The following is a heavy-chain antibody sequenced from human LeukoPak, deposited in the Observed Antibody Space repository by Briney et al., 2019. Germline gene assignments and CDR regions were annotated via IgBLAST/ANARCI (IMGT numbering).Heavy chain of an antibody. CDR3: ASSMVRGVTPFDY. J-gene: IGHJ4*02. CDR1: GYTFTSYG. CDR2: IIPILGIA. D-gene: IGHD3-10*01. Sequence: SVKVSCKASGYTFTSYGISWVRQAPGQGLEWMGRIIPILGIANYAQKFQGRVTITADKSTSTAYMELSSLRSEDTAVYYCASSMVRGVTPFDYWGQGTLVTVSS. V-gene: IGHV1-69*04.